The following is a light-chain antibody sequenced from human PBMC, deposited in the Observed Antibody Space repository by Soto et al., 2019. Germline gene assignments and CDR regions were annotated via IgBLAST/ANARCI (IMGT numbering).Light chain of an antibody. V-gene: IGKV3-11*01. J-gene: IGKJ5*01. Sequence: EIVLTQSPGTLSLSPGERATLNCRASQSVSSYLAWYQQKPGQAPRLLIYDASNRATGIPARFSGSGSGTDFTLTISSLEPEDFAVYYCQQRSNWPLLTFGQGTRLEIK. CDR3: QQRSNWPLLT. CDR1: QSVSSY. CDR2: DAS.